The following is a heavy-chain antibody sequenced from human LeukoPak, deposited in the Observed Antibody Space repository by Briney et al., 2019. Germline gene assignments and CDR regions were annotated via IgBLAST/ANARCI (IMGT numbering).Heavy chain of an antibody. CDR1: VYIYPGHY. Sequence: ASVKVSCKACVYIYPGHYMHWVRPPSAQGREWMGWINPNSGGTNYAQKFQGRVNMTRDTSISTAYMELSRLRSDETAVYYCASSCSGGSCYSWGQGTLVTVSS. CDR2: INPNSGGT. D-gene: IGHD2-15*01. V-gene: IGHV1-2*02. J-gene: IGHJ4*02. CDR3: ASSCSGGSCYS.